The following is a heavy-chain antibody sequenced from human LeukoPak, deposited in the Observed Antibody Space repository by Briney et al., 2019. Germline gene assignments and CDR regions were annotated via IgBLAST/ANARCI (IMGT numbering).Heavy chain of an antibody. CDR3: TRGRRPIFGVVTHFDY. Sequence: GGSLRLSCAASGFTVSSNYVSWVRQAPGKGLEWVGFIRSKAYGGTTEYAASVKGRFTISRDDSKSIAYLQMNSLKTEDTAVYYCTRGRRPIFGVVTHFDYWGQGTLVTVSS. J-gene: IGHJ4*02. D-gene: IGHD3-3*01. CDR1: GFTVSSNY. CDR2: IRSKAYGGTT. V-gene: IGHV3-49*04.